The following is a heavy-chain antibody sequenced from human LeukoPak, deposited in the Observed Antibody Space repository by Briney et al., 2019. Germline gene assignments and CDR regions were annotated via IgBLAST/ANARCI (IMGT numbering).Heavy chain of an antibody. CDR3: ATYRQVLLPFES. D-gene: IGHD2-8*02. CDR2: ISPSGGEI. CDR1: GFTFSTFA. Sequence: GGSLRLSCAASGFTFSTFAMIWVHQPPGKGLEWVSSISPSGGEIHYADSVRGRFTISRDNSKSTLSLQMNSLRAEDTAIYYCATYRQVLLPFESWGQGTLVTVSS. V-gene: IGHV3-23*01. J-gene: IGHJ4*02.